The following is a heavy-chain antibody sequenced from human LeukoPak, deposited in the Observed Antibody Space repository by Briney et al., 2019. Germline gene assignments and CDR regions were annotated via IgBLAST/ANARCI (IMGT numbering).Heavy chain of an antibody. CDR3: ATRIPNDVLLWFGESPGDY. V-gene: IGHV4-34*01. CDR2: INHSGST. CDR1: GGSFSGYY. Sequence: SETLSLTCVVYGGSFSGYYWSWIRQPPGKGLEWIGEINHSGSTNYNPSLKSRVTISVDTSKNQFSLMLRSVTAADTAVYYCATRIPNDVLLWFGESPGDYWGQGTLVTVSS. J-gene: IGHJ4*02. D-gene: IGHD3-10*01.